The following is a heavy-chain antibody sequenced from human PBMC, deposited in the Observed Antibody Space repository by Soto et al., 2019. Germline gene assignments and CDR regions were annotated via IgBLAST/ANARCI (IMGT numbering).Heavy chain of an antibody. D-gene: IGHD2-21*01. J-gene: IGHJ3*02. Sequence: QPGGSLRLSCAASGFTFSSYAMHWVRQAPGKGLEYVSAISSNGGSTYYADSVRGRFTISRDNSKNTLYLQMGSLRAEDMAVYYCARGRGGDGYNFDAFDIWGQGTMVTVSS. CDR3: ARGRGGDGYNFDAFDI. CDR2: ISSNGGST. V-gene: IGHV3-64*02. CDR1: GFTFSSYA.